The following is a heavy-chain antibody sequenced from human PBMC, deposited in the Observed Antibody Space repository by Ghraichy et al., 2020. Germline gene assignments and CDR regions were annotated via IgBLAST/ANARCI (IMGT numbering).Heavy chain of an antibody. V-gene: IGHV4-31*03. Sequence: SETLSLTCTVSDGSISSGGYYWSWIRQHPGKGLEWIGYIYYSGSTYYNPSLKSRVTISVDTSKNQFSLKLSSVTAADTAVYYCARDASSGAFDYWGQGTLVTVSS. CDR3: ARDASSGAFDY. J-gene: IGHJ4*02. CDR2: IYYSGST. D-gene: IGHD7-27*01. CDR1: DGSISSGGYY.